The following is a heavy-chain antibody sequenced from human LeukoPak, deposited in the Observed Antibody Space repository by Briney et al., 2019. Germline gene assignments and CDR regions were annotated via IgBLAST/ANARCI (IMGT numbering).Heavy chain of an antibody. CDR2: ISSSGGST. CDR1: GFAFSNYA. CDR3: AKDLKGVLVANIPGGFDA. Sequence: GGSLRLSCAASGFAFSNYAMSCVRQAPGKGLEWVSGISSSGGSTYYADSVKGRFTISRDNSKNTLYLQMNSLRVEDTAVYYCAKDLKGVLVANIPGGFDAWGQGTKVTVSS. J-gene: IGHJ3*01. V-gene: IGHV3-23*01. D-gene: IGHD2-8*01.